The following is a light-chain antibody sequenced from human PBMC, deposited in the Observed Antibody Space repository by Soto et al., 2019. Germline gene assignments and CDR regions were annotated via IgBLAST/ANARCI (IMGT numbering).Light chain of an antibody. V-gene: IGKV3-20*01. J-gene: IGKJ1*01. CDR3: HHYGTSPPT. CDR1: QSVTSSD. Sequence: EFVLTQSPGTLSLSPGERATLSCRASQSVTSSDLAWYQQKPGQAPRLLISGASSRATGIPDRFSGSGSGTDFTLTISRLEPEDFAVFYCHHYGTSPPTFGQGTKVDIK. CDR2: GAS.